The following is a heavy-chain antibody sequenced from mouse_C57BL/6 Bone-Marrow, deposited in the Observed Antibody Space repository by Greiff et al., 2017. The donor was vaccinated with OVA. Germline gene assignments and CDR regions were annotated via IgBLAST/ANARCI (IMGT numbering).Heavy chain of an antibody. J-gene: IGHJ1*03. CDR2: IYPSSGNN. CDR1: GYTFTSYG. CDR3: ARPPTVGATRGYFDV. D-gene: IGHD1-1*01. V-gene: IGHV1-81*01. Sequence: VKLMESGAELARPGASVKLSCKASGYTFTSYGISWVKQRTGQGLEWIGEIYPSSGNNYYNEKFKGKATLTADKSSSTAYMELRSLTSEDSAVYFCARPPTVGATRGYFDVWGTGTTVTVSS.